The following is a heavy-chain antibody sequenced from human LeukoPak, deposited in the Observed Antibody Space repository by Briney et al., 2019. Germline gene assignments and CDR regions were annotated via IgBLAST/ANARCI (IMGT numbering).Heavy chain of an antibody. J-gene: IGHJ5*02. Sequence: PSETLSLTCAVYGGSFSGYYWSWIRQPPGKGLEWIGEINHSGSTNYNPSLKSRVTISVDTSKNQFSLKLSSVTAADTAVYYCARALRIRSYGGVNWFDPWGQGTLVTVSS. V-gene: IGHV4-34*01. CDR2: INHSGST. CDR3: ARALRIRSYGGVNWFDP. CDR1: GGSFSGYY. D-gene: IGHD1-26*01.